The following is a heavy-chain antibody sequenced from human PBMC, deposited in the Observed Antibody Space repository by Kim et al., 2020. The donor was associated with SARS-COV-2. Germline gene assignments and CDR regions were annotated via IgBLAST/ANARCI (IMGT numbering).Heavy chain of an antibody. D-gene: IGHD3-10*01. J-gene: IGHJ4*02. V-gene: IGHV1-46*03. Sequence: ASVKVSCKASGYTFTSYYMHWVRQAPGQGLEWMGIINPSGGSTSYAQKFQGRVTMTRDTSTSTVYMELSSLRSEDTAVYYCAREGPVEKHVLLWFGELVYFDYWGQGTLVTVSS. CDR2: INPSGGST. CDR1: GYTFTSYY. CDR3: AREGPVEKHVLLWFGELVYFDY.